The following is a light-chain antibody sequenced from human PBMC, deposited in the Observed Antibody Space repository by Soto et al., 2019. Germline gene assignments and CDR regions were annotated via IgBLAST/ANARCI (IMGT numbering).Light chain of an antibody. J-gene: IGKJ4*01. CDR1: RPISTY. CDR3: QKFNSAPLT. V-gene: IGKV1-27*01. CDR2: EAS. Sequence: DNQLTQSPSSLSASVGDRVTITCRASRPISTYLAWYQQKPVEVPRLLIYEASTLQSGVPSRFSGSGSGTEFTLTISSLQPEDVATYFCQKFNSAPLTFAGGTKVDIK.